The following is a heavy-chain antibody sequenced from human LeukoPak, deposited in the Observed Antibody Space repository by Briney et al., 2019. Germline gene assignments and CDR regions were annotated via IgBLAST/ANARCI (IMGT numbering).Heavy chain of an antibody. V-gene: IGHV3-21*01. CDR3: ARAESPDELWFGELYDPRYYYYYYMDV. D-gene: IGHD3-10*01. J-gene: IGHJ6*03. CDR2: ISSSSSYI. Sequence: GGSLRLSCAASGLTFSSYSMNWVRQAPGKGLEWVSSISSSSSYIYYADSVKGRFTISRDNAKNSLYLQMNSLRAEDTAVYYCARAESPDELWFGELYDPRYYYYYYMDVWGKGTTVTVSS. CDR1: GLTFSSYS.